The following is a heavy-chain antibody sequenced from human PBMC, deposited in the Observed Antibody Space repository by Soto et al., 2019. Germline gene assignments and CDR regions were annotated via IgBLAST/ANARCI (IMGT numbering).Heavy chain of an antibody. CDR2: ILHRCST. J-gene: IGHJ5*02. D-gene: IGHD3-3*01. CDR1: GEVFSGFY. Sequence: SGTLSLTFAVYGEVFSGFYWSWCRQPPGKGVEWIGGILHRCSTNYNPSPKSRVTISVDTSKNQFSLKLSSVTAADTAVYYCARDQPSGYYDFWSGYRRRQAYNWFDLWGQGTLVTVSS. V-gene: IGHV4-34*12. CDR3: ARDQPSGYYDFWSGYRRRQAYNWFDL.